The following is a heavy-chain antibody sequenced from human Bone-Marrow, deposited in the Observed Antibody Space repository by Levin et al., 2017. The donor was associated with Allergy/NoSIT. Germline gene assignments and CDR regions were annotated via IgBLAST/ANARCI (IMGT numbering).Heavy chain of an antibody. V-gene: IGHV5-51*01. J-gene: IGHJ5*02. CDR2: IYAGDADT. CDR1: GYSFRSHW. Sequence: ASVKVSCKGSGYSFRSHWIGWVRQMPGKGLEWMGVIYAGDADTRYSPSLEGLVTISVDKSINTAYLQWSSLKASDTAVYFRARSSSNSLKNWFDLWDQGTLVIVSS. CDR3: ARSSSNSLKNWFDL. D-gene: IGHD2-2*01.